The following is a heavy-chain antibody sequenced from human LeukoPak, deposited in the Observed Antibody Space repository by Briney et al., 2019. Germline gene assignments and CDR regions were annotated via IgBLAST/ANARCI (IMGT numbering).Heavy chain of an antibody. CDR1: GFTFSNYD. V-gene: IGHV3-33*08. CDR3: ASTSGWYEPIDY. CDR2: IWYDGSNK. Sequence: GGSLRLSCSASGFTFSNYDMHWVRRAPGKGLEWVAVIWYDGSNKYYADSVKGRYTISRDNSKNTLYLQMNSLRAEDTAVYYCASTSGWYEPIDYWGQGTLVTVSS. J-gene: IGHJ4*02. D-gene: IGHD6-19*01.